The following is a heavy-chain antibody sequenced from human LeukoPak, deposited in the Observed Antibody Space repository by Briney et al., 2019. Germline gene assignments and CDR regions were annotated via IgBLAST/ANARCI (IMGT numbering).Heavy chain of an antibody. J-gene: IGHJ3*02. V-gene: IGHV3-23*01. CDR2: ISGSGDYT. CDR3: AKDLTYYYGLGSPTNAFDI. Sequence: PGGSLRLSCAASGFTFSNYAMSWVRQAPGKGLEWVSGISGSGDYTYYADSLKGRFTISRDNSKNTLYLQMNSLRAEDTALYYCAKDLTYYYGLGSPTNAFDIWGQGTMVTVSS. CDR1: GFTFSNYA. D-gene: IGHD3-10*01.